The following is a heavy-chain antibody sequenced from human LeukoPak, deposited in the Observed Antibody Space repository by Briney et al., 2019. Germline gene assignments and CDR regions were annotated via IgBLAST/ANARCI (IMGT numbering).Heavy chain of an antibody. J-gene: IGHJ4*02. Sequence: ASVKVSCKVSGYTLTELSMHWVRQAPGKGLEWMGGFDPEDGEIIYAQKFQGRVTMTEDTSTDTAYMELSSLRSEDTAVYYCATQYSYGSGLDCWGQGTLVTVSS. CDR3: ATQYSYGSGLDC. D-gene: IGHD5-18*01. V-gene: IGHV1-24*01. CDR1: GYTLTELS. CDR2: FDPEDGEI.